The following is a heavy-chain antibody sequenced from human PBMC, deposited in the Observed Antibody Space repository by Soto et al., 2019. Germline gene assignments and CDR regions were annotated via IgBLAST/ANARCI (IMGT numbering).Heavy chain of an antibody. Sequence: EVQLVESGGGLVQPGGSLRLSCVASGFTFSTDSMNWVLQAPGKWLELVAHISTSGATRNYAYSVKGRFTISRDNAKTSLSLQMDRLSNEYTAVYYCARFCGRGFEYWCQRTLVTVSS. CDR2: ISTSGATR. D-gene: IGHD3-3*01. CDR3: ARFCGRGFEY. J-gene: IGHJ4*02. CDR1: GFTFSTDS. V-gene: IGHV3-48*02.